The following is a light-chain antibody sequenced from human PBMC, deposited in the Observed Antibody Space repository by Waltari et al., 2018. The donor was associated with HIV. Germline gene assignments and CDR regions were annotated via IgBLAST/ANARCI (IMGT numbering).Light chain of an antibody. CDR2: EVS. CDR1: ASRPYKH. Sequence: QSALAQPAPVSGSPGQPITISCTGLASRPYKHVSWYQHRPGQAPKVIIYEVSNRPLGVSPRFSGSKSANTASLTISGLQFEDEADYFCTSYLSSATPEFGGGTRLTVL. V-gene: IGLV2-14*01. J-gene: IGLJ3*02. CDR3: TSYLSSATPE.